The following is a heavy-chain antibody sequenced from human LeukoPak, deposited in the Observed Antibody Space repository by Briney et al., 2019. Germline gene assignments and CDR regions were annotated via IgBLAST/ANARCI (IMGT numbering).Heavy chain of an antibody. CDR2: IKQDGSEK. V-gene: IGHV3-7*01. CDR1: GFTFSSYW. Sequence: PGGSLRLSCAASGFTFSSYWMSWVRQAPGKGLEWVANIKQDGSEKYYVDSVKGRFTISRDNSKNSLYLQMNSLRAEDTAVYYCARDAFYDFWSGYLTPLGQGTPVTVSS. J-gene: IGHJ5*02. CDR3: ARDAFYDFWSGYLTP. D-gene: IGHD3-3*01.